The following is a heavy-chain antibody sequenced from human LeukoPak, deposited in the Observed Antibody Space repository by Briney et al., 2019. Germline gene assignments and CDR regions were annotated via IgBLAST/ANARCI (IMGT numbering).Heavy chain of an antibody. CDR2: ISTYNGNT. CDR1: GYTFTSYG. Sequence: ASVKVSCKASGYTFTSYGITWVRQAPGQGLEWMGWISTYNGNTNYAQNLQGRVTMTTDTPTSTAYMELRSLRSDDTAMYYCARDRREDYWGQGTLVTVSS. J-gene: IGHJ4*02. CDR3: ARDRREDY. V-gene: IGHV1-18*01.